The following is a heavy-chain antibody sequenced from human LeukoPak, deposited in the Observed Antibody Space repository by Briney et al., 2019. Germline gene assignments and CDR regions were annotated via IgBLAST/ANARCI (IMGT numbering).Heavy chain of an antibody. Sequence: SETLSLTCTGSGGSISSSSYYWGWIRQPPGKGLEWIGCIYYSGSTYYNPSLKSRVTISVDTSKNQFSLKLSSVTAADTAVYYCARQRSRYYYYYMDVWGKGTTVTVSS. D-gene: IGHD4-17*01. V-gene: IGHV4-39*01. CDR1: GGSISSSSYY. CDR2: IYYSGST. CDR3: ARQRSRYYYYYMDV. J-gene: IGHJ6*03.